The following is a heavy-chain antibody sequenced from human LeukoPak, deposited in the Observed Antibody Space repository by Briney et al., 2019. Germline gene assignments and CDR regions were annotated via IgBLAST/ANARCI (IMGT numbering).Heavy chain of an antibody. CDR2: ISAYNGNT. V-gene: IGHV1-18*01. Sequence: ASVKVSCKASGYTFTNYGISWVRQAPGQGLECMGWISAYNGNTNYAQRFQGRVTMTTDTSTSTAYMELRSLRSDDTAVYYCASVRDYGGIGEDYWGQGTLVTVSS. CDR1: GYTFTNYG. J-gene: IGHJ4*02. D-gene: IGHD3-16*01. CDR3: ASVRDYGGIGEDY.